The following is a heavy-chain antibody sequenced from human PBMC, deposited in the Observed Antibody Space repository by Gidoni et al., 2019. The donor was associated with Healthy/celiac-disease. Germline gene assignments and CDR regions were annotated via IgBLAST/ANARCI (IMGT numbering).Heavy chain of an antibody. CDR1: GGSISSGSYY. J-gene: IGHJ2*01. CDR3: ASLSGSYPNWYFDL. CDR2: IYASGST. V-gene: IGHV4-61*02. Sequence: QVQLQESGPGLVKPSQTLSLTCTVSGGSISSGSYYWSWIRQPAGKGLEWIGRIYASGSTNYNPSLKSRVTISVDTSKNQFSLKLSSVTAADTAMYYCASLSGSYPNWYFDLWGRGTLVTVSS. D-gene: IGHD1-26*01.